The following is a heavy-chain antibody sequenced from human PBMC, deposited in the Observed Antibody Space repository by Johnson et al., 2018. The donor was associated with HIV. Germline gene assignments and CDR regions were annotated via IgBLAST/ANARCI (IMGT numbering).Heavy chain of an antibody. Sequence: QVQLVESGGGVERPGGSLRLSCVGSGFTFDEYGMSWVRQVPGKGLEWVAVISYDGSEKYFADSVKGRFTISRDSSKNTLYLQMNSLRAEDTAVYYCASWPHGSGSYQIDIWGQGTMVTVSS. J-gene: IGHJ3*02. CDR1: GFTFDEYG. V-gene: IGHV3-30*19. D-gene: IGHD3-10*01. CDR2: ISYDGSEK. CDR3: ASWPHGSGSYQIDI.